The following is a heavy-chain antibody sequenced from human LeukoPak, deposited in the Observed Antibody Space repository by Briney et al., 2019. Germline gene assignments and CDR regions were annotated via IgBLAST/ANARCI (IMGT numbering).Heavy chain of an antibody. J-gene: IGHJ4*02. Sequence: GGSLRLSCAASGFTFSSYWMSWVRQAPGKGLEWVANIKQDGSEKYYVDSVKGRFTISRDNAKNSLYLQMNSLRAEDTAVYYCARDYYDSWTCHRFYYFDYWGQGTLVSVSS. V-gene: IGHV3-7*03. CDR1: GFTFSSYW. CDR3: ARDYYDSWTCHRFYYFDY. CDR2: IKQDGSEK. D-gene: IGHD3-9*01.